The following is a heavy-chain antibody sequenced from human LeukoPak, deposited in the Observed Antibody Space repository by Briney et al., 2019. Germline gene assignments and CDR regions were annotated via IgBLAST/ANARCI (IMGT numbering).Heavy chain of an antibody. V-gene: IGHV3-23*01. J-gene: IGHJ5*02. CDR2: ISGSGGST. D-gene: IGHD2-2*01. CDR1: GFTFSSYG. Sequence: GGSLRLSCAASGFTFSSYGMSWVRQAPGKGLEWVSAISGSGGSTYYADSVKGRFTISRDNSKNTLYLQMNSLRAEDTAVYYCASQDYARFDPWGQGTLVTASS. CDR3: ASQDYARFDP.